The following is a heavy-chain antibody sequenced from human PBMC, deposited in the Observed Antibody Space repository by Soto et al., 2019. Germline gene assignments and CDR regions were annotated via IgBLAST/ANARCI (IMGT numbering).Heavy chain of an antibody. CDR2: IYSDGSAT. CDR1: GFTFSYYW. Sequence: PGGSLRLSCAASGFTFSYYWMHWVRQTPEKGLVWVARIYSDGSATTYADSVKGRFTISRDNSKNTLYLQMNSLRADDTAVYYWARGNYGGFDYWGQGTLVTVSS. CDR3: ARGNYGGFDY. V-gene: IGHV3-74*03. J-gene: IGHJ4*02. D-gene: IGHD4-17*01.